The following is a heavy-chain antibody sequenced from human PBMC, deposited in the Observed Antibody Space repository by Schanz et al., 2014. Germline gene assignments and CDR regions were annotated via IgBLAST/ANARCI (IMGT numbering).Heavy chain of an antibody. Sequence: EVQLVEPGGGWVQPGGSLRLSCAASGFTFSDYSMNWVRQAPGKGPEWASYSTSSSTPIYYADSVQGRFAISRDNAKKHLYLQMNSLRAEATAVPHCVSSGSYSSYAFWGQGTLVTGAS. CDR3: VSSGSYSSYAF. V-gene: IGHV3-48*01. J-gene: IGHJ4*02. CDR1: GFTFSDYS. CDR2: STSSSTPI. D-gene: IGHD3-10*01.